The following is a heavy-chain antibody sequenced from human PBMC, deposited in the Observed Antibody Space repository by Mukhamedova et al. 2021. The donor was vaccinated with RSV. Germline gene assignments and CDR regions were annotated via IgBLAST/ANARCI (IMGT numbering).Heavy chain of an antibody. J-gene: IGHJ6*02. D-gene: IGHD3-3*01. Sequence: YAQKFQERVTITRDMSTSTSYMELSSLRSEDTAVYYCAADHAFWDYGMDVWGQGTTVTVSS. CDR3: AADHAFWDYGMDV. V-gene: IGHV1-58*01.